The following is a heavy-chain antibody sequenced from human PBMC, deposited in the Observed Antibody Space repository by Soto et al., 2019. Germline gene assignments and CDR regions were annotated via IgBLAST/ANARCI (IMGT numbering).Heavy chain of an antibody. J-gene: IGHJ4*01. D-gene: IGHD3-10*01. CDR1: GDGVSVNTAA. CDR2: TYYRSKWSN. V-gene: IGHV6-1*01. Sequence: QSLSLTCAISGDGVSVNTAAWYWVRQSPSRGLEWLGRTYYRSKWSNDYAVCVKRRITINPDTSKNQFSLQLNSVTPEDTAVYFFVTAKSKRFDGYDYWGQGTLVTVSS. CDR3: VTAKSKRFDGYDY.